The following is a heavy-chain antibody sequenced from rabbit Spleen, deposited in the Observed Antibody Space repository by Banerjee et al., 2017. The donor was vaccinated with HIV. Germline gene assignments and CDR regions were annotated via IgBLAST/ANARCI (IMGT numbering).Heavy chain of an antibody. J-gene: IGHJ6*01. CDR1: GFSFSNKAV. Sequence: QEQLVESGGGLVQPTGSLTLTCKASGFSFSNKAVMCWVRQAPGKGLEWIGCINVSSGGAAYATWAKGRFTISKTSSTTVTLQVTRLTAADTATYFCARDTSTSFSSYGMDLWGPGTLVTVS. V-gene: IGHV1S45*01. D-gene: IGHD1-1*01. CDR3: ARDTSTSFSSYGMDL. CDR2: INVSSGGA.